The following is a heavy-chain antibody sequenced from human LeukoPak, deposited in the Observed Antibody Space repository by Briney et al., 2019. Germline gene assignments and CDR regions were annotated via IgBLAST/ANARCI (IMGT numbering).Heavy chain of an antibody. Sequence: ASVKVSCEASGYTFTGYYMHWVRQAPGQGLEWMGIINPSSGSTTYAQKFQGRVTVTRDTSTSTVYMELSSLRSEDTAVHYCARDHYSYGFDYWGQGTLVTVSS. CDR1: GYTFTGYY. CDR2: INPSSGST. J-gene: IGHJ4*02. V-gene: IGHV1-46*01. D-gene: IGHD5-18*01. CDR3: ARDHYSYGFDY.